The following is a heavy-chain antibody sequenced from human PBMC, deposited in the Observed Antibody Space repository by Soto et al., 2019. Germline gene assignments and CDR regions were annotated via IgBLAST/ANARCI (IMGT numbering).Heavy chain of an antibody. V-gene: IGHV3-74*01. CDR2: INSDESTR. CDR1: GFTFSNYW. CDR3: ARGIDFHFDH. J-gene: IGHJ2*01. Sequence: EVQLVESGGDLVQPGGSLSLSCVASGFTFSNYWMHWVRQAPGKGLEWVSRINSDESTRAYADSVKGRFISSRDNDKNWLSLEMNSLRAEDTAVYYCARGIDFHFDHWGRGTLVTVSS.